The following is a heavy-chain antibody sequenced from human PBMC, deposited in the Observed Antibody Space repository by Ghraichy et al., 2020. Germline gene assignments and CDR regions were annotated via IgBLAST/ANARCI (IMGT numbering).Heavy chain of an antibody. J-gene: IGHJ3*02. Sequence: TLSLTCTVSGGSISSGDYYWSWIRQPPGKGLEWIGYIYYSGSTYYNPSLKSRVTISVDTSKIQFSLKLSSVTAADTAVYYCARGLTTSVTTPENGHAFDIWGQGTMVTVSS. V-gene: IGHV4-30-4*01. CDR3: ARGLTTSVTTPENGHAFDI. CDR2: IYYSGST. CDR1: GGSISSGDYY. D-gene: IGHD4-11*01.